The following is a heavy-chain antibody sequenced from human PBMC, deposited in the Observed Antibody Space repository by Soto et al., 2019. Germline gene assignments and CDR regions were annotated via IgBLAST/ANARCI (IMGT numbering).Heavy chain of an antibody. Sequence: QVQLVESGGGVVQPGRSLRLSCVASGFTFSNNGIHWVCQAPGKGLEWVAVISSDGSKKYYADSVKGRFTISRDNSKNTLYLQMNSLRAEDTAVYYCAMDLYGGSSRFDYCGQGTLVTVSS. D-gene: IGHD2-15*01. CDR3: AMDLYGGSSRFDY. V-gene: IGHV3-30*03. CDR2: ISSDGSKK. J-gene: IGHJ4*02. CDR1: GFTFSNNG.